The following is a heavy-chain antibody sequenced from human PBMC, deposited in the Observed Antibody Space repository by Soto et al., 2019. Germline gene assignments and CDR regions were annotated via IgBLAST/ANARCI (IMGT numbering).Heavy chain of an antibody. CDR2: IYPSGST. V-gene: IGHV4-4*02. D-gene: IGHD5-12*01. CDR1: RGSSSSNNW. Sequence: SETLCLTCAVARGSSSSNNWWRWIRRPPGKGLEWIGEIYPSGSTYCSPSLKSRVTISVDKSKNQFSLELTSVTAADTAIYYCANSPGGYDDFHFWGQGTLVTVSS. J-gene: IGHJ4*02. CDR3: ANSPGGYDDFHF.